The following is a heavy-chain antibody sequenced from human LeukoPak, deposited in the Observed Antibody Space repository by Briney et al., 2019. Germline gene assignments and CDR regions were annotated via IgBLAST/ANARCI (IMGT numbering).Heavy chain of an antibody. D-gene: IGHD3-22*01. V-gene: IGHV4-59*08. CDR1: GGSISSYH. CDR2: INYSGST. Sequence: PSETLSLTCTVSGGSISSYHWSWIRQPPGKGLEWIGYINYSGSTNYNPSLKSRVTMSTDTSKNQFSLKLSSVTAADTAVYYCARPYYYDSSGYWSHGFDIWGQGTMVTVYS. CDR3: ARPYYYDSSGYWSHGFDI. J-gene: IGHJ3*02.